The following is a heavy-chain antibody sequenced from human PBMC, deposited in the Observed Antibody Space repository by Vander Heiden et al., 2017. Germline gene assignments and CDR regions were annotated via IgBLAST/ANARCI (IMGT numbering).Heavy chain of an antibody. CDR1: GDSVSSNSAA. CDR3: ARTPASVTMVRGVIGWFDP. Sequence: QVQLQQSGPGLVKPSQTLSLTCAISGDSVSSNSAAWNWIRQSPSRGLEGLGRTYDRSKWYNDYAVSVKSRITINPDTSKNQFSLQLNSVTPEDTAVYYCARTPASVTMVRGVIGWFDPWGQGTLVTVSS. V-gene: IGHV6-1*01. J-gene: IGHJ5*02. D-gene: IGHD3-10*01. CDR2: TYDRSKWYN.